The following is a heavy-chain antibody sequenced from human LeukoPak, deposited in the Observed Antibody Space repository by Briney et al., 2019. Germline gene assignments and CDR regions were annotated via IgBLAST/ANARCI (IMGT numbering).Heavy chain of an antibody. J-gene: IGHJ5*02. D-gene: IGHD2-15*01. CDR3: ARDEHIYCSGGSCFSNCFDP. CDR2: INTNTGNP. Sequence: ASVKVSCKASGYTFTTYAMNCVRQAPGQGLEWMGWINTNTGNPTYAQCFTGRFVFSLSTSVSTAYLQISCLKAEDTAVYYCARDEHIYCSGGSCFSNCFDPWGQRTLVTVSS. V-gene: IGHV7-4-1*02. CDR1: GYTFTTYA.